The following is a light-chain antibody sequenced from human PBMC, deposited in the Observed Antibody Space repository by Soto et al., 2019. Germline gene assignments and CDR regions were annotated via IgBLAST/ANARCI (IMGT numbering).Light chain of an antibody. CDR2: SNK. J-gene: IGLJ2*01. CDR1: SSNIGSNT. V-gene: IGLV1-44*01. CDR3: AAWDDSLNGRGV. Sequence: QLVLTQPPSASGTPGQRVTISCSGSSSNIGSNTVNWYQQLPGTAPKLLIYSNKQRPSGVPDRFSGSRSGTSASLAISGLQSEDEGDYYCAAWDDSLNGRGVFGGGTKLTVL.